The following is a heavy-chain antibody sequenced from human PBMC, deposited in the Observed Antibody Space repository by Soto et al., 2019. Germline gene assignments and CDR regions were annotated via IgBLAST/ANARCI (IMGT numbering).Heavy chain of an antibody. CDR2: ISGSGGST. Sequence: GGSLRLSCAASGFPFSSYARSWVRQAPGKGLEWVSAISGSGGSTYYADSVKGRFTISRDNSKNTLYLQMNSLRAEDTAVYYCAKFPVVTHAFDIWGQGTMVTVSS. CDR3: AKFPVVTHAFDI. V-gene: IGHV3-23*01. CDR1: GFPFSSYA. D-gene: IGHD3-22*01. J-gene: IGHJ3*02.